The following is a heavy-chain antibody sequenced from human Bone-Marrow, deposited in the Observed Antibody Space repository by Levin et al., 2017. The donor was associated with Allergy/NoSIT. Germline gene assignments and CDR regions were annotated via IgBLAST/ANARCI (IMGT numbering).Heavy chain of an antibody. J-gene: IGHJ4*02. Sequence: LWESLKISCSTSGYRFTSYYITWVRHVPGKGLEWMGRVDPSDSYTNYNPSFEGRVTFSAVKSISPAYLQWSSLRASDTAIYYCARHVGYSGYIPYFDYWGQGTLVNVSS. CDR1: GYRFTSYY. CDR3: ARHVGYSGYIPYFDY. V-gene: IGHV5-10-1*01. CDR2: VDPSDSYT. D-gene: IGHD5-12*01.